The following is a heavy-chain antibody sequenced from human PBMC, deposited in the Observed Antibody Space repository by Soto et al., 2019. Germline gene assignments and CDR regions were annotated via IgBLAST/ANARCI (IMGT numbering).Heavy chain of an antibody. J-gene: IGHJ4*02. D-gene: IGHD3-22*01. Sequence: PGGSLRLSCAASGFTFSDYYMSWIRQAPGKGLEWVSYISSSGSTIYYADSVKGRFTISRYNAKNSLSLQVTSLRDEDTAVYYCARDLMPNDRGLGDLAYWGQGTLVTVSS. CDR1: GFTFSDYY. V-gene: IGHV3-11*04. CDR3: ARDLMPNDRGLGDLAY. CDR2: ISSSGSTI.